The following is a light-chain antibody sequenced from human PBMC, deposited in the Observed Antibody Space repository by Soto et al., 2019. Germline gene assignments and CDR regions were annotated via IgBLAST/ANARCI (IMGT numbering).Light chain of an antibody. Sequence: ENVLTQSPGTLPLSPGERVTLSCRASQSVSSSYLAWYQQKSGQAPRLLVYGASIRAIGIPDRFSGSGSGTDFTLTISGLEPEDFAVYYCQQYGSSYTFGQGTKLEIK. V-gene: IGKV3-20*01. J-gene: IGKJ2*01. CDR1: QSVSSSY. CDR3: QQYGSSYT. CDR2: GAS.